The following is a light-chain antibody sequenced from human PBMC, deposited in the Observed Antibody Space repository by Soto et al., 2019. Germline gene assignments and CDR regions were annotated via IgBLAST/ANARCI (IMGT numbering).Light chain of an antibody. J-gene: IGKJ1*01. Sequence: EIVLTQSRGTLSLFPGERATLSCRASQSISSSYLAWYQQKPGQAPRLLLYGASSRATGIPDRFSGAGSATDFTLTISRLEPEDFAVYYCHQYGSAPVWTCGQGPKVEIK. CDR2: GAS. V-gene: IGKV3-20*01. CDR3: HQYGSAPVWT. CDR1: QSISSSY.